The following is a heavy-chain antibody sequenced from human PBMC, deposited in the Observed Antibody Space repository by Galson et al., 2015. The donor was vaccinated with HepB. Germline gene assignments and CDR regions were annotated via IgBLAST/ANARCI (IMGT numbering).Heavy chain of an antibody. Sequence: SVKVSCKASGYTFTSFAIHWVRQAPGQSLEWMGWLNAGNGDTESSQKFQGRVTMTRDTSANTAYMELSSLRSEDTAIYYCARTGGRITMVRGIITWLDPWGHGTLVTVSS. CDR3: ARTGGRITMVRGIITWLDP. CDR1: GYTFTSFA. J-gene: IGHJ5*02. CDR2: LNAGNGDT. V-gene: IGHV1-3*01. D-gene: IGHD3-10*01.